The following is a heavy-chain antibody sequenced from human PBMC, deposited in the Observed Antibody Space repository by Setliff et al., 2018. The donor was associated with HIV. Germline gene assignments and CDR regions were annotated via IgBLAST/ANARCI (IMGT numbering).Heavy chain of an antibody. V-gene: IGHV1-2*02. J-gene: IGHJ3*02. CDR1: GYTFTDYY. D-gene: IGHD1-1*01. Sequence: GASVKVSCKASGYTFTDYYIHWVRQAPGQGLEWMGWLDPTSGYTNYAQKFQGRVTMTRDTSISTAYMEMSRLRSDDTAIYYCARAAGDWNTFDIWGQGTMVTVSS. CDR3: ARAAGDWNTFDI. CDR2: LDPTSGYT.